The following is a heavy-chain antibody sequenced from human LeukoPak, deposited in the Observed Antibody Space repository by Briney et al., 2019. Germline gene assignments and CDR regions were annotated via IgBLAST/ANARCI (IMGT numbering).Heavy chain of an antibody. J-gene: IGHJ4*02. CDR2: VWYDGNNK. CDR1: GSTFRSYG. V-gene: IGHV3-33*01. CDR3: ARGSEAAAGAFDY. Sequence: GGSLRLSCAASGSTFRSYGMHWVRQAPGKGLEWVAIVWYDGNNKYYADSVKGRFTVSRDNSKDTVSLQLNSLRAEDTAVYYCARGSEAAAGAFDYWGQGALVTVPS. D-gene: IGHD6-13*01.